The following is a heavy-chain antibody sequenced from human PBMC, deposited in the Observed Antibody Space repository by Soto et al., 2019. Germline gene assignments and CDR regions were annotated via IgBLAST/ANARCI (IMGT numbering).Heavy chain of an antibody. CDR2: INPNSGGT. CDR1: GHTFKGNY. V-gene: IGHV1-2*02. D-gene: IGHD3-3*01. J-gene: IGHJ6*03. Sequence: GASVEPTWKECGHTFKGNYLYRLRQEPGPGLEWLGWINPNSGGTNYAQKLQGSVTMTRDTSISTAYMEVSRLRSDDTAVYYCARTLPRRANYTARARGVPTMEVWGVGITVTVS. CDR3: ARTLPRRANYTARARGVPTMEV.